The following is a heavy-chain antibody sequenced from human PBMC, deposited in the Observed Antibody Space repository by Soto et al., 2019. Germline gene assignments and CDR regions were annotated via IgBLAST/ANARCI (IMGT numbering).Heavy chain of an antibody. J-gene: IGHJ4*02. CDR3: AKDQSITMIVVVHLYFDY. V-gene: IGHV3-23*01. CDR1: GFTFSSYA. Sequence: GGSLGLSCAASGFTFSSYAMSWVRQAPGKGLEWVSAISGSGGSTYYADSVKGRFTISRDNSKNTLYLQMNSLRAEDTAVYYCAKDQSITMIVVVHLYFDYWGQGTLVTVSS. CDR2: ISGSGGST. D-gene: IGHD3-22*01.